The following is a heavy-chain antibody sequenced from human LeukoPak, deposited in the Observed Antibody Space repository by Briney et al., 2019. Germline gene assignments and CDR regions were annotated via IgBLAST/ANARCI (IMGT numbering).Heavy chain of an antibody. CDR3: ARAKTGEDFDY. Sequence: PETLSLTCTVSGGSISSYYWSWIRQPPGKGLEWIGSIYYSGSTNYNPSLKSRVTISVDTSKNQFSLNLTSVTAADTAVYYCARAKTGEDFDYWGQGTLVTVSS. J-gene: IGHJ4*02. CDR1: GGSISSYY. D-gene: IGHD7-27*01. V-gene: IGHV4-59*01. CDR2: IYYSGST.